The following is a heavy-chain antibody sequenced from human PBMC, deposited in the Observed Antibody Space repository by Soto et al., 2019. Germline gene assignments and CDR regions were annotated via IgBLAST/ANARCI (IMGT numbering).Heavy chain of an antibody. D-gene: IGHD3-22*01. J-gene: IGHJ4*02. CDR1: GFTVSSNY. Sequence: EVQLVESGGGLVQPGGSLRLSCAASGFTVSSNYMSWVRQAPGKGLEWVSVIYSGGSTYYADSVKGRFTISRHNSKHTLYLQMNSLRAEDTAVYYCASSYYYDSSGYYDYWGQGPLVTVSS. CDR2: IYSGGST. V-gene: IGHV3-53*04. CDR3: ASSYYYDSSGYYDY.